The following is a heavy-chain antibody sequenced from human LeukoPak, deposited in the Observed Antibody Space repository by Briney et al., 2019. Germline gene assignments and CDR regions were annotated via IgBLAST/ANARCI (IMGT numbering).Heavy chain of an antibody. CDR3: ARDLGYRTNGVCHTRFDY. CDR1: GGSFSGYY. D-gene: IGHD2-8*01. Sequence: SETLSLTCAVYGGSFSGYYWSWIRQPPGKGLEWIGEINHSGSTNYNPSLKSRVTISVDTSKNQFSLKLSSVTAADTAVYYCARDLGYRTNGVCHTRFDYWGQGTLVAVSS. CDR2: INHSGST. V-gene: IGHV4-34*01. J-gene: IGHJ4*02.